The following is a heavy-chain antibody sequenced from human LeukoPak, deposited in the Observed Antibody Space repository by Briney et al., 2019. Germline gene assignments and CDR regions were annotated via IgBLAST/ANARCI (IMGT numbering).Heavy chain of an antibody. J-gene: IGHJ4*02. Sequence: ASVKVSCKASGYTFTGYYMHWVQQAPGQGLEWMGWINPNSGGTNYAQKFQGRVTMTRDTSISTAYMELSRLRSDDTAVYYCARDVSLTTTGTTGDYWGQGTLVTVSS. D-gene: IGHD1-1*01. CDR2: INPNSGGT. V-gene: IGHV1-2*02. CDR3: ARDVSLTTTGTTGDY. CDR1: GYTFTGYY.